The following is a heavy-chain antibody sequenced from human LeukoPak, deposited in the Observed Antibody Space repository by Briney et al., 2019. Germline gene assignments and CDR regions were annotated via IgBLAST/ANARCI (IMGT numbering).Heavy chain of an antibody. CDR2: IIDSGGT. CDR1: GFTFSSYA. J-gene: IGHJ4*02. CDR3: AKGASIHVTGPDF. D-gene: IGHD3-9*01. Sequence: GGSLRLSCAASGFTFSSYAMSWVRQAPGKGLEWVSRIIDSGGTNYADSVKGRFTISRDNSKNTLYLQMNSLRVEDTAVYYCAKGASIHVTGPDFWGPGTLVTVSS. V-gene: IGHV3-23*01.